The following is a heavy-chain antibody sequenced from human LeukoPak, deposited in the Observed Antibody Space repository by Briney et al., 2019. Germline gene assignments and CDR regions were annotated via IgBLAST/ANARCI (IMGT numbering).Heavy chain of an antibody. CDR1: GXXXSSYX. J-gene: IGHJ6*02. CDR3: ARRLSFTDSRGSYYYYAMDV. CDR2: IXYSGTT. V-gene: IGHV4-59*08. Sequence: SGXXXSSYXXXXXRXPPGXXXEWXGXIXYSGTTNYHPSLKSRVTISIDTSKNQFSLKLSSVTAADTAVYYCARRLSFTDSRGSYYYYAMDVWGQGTTVTVSS. D-gene: IGHD3-16*02.